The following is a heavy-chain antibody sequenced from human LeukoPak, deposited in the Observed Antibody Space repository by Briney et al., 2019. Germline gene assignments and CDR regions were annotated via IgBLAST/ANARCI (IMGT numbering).Heavy chain of an antibody. J-gene: IGHJ4*02. CDR1: GFTFSSYG. Sequence: GSLRLSCAASGFTFSSYGMHWVRQAPGKGLEWVAFIRYDGSNKYYADSVKGRFTISRDNSKNTLYLQMNSLRAEDTAVYYCANGDDYDFWSGYSMDWGQGTLVTVSS. CDR3: ANGDDYDFWSGYSMD. V-gene: IGHV3-30*02. CDR2: IRYDGSNK. D-gene: IGHD3-3*01.